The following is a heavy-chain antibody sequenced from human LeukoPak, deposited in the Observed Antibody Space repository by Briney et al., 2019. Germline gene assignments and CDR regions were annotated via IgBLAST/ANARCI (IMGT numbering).Heavy chain of an antibody. CDR3: ARVVGHDYYMDV. V-gene: IGHV4-59*01. CDR2: IYYSGNT. D-gene: IGHD2-15*01. CDR1: GASISSYF. J-gene: IGHJ6*03. Sequence: SETLSLICTVSGASISSYFWSWIRQPPGKGLEWIGYIYYSGNTNSNHSLKSRVTILVDTSKNQFSLRLNSVTAADTAVYYCARVVGHDYYMDVWGKGTTVCVSS.